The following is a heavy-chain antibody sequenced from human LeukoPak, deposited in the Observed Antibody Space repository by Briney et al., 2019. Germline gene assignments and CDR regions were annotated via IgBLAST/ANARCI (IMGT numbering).Heavy chain of an antibody. Sequence: ASVKVSCKASGYTFTSYGISWVRQAPGQGLEWMGWISAYNGNTNYAQKLQGRVTMTTDTSTSTAYMELRSLRSEDTAVYYCARGLEGYYDSSGTAGEAAFDIWGQGTMVTVSS. CDR3: ARGLEGYYDSSGTAGEAAFDI. CDR2: ISAYNGNT. D-gene: IGHD3-22*01. CDR1: GYTFTSYG. J-gene: IGHJ3*02. V-gene: IGHV1-18*01.